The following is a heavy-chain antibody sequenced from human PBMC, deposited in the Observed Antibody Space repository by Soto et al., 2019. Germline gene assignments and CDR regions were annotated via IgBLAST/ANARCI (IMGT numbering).Heavy chain of an antibody. CDR1: GFTFSSYG. D-gene: IGHD1-26*01. Sequence: QVQLVESGGGVVQPGRSLRLSCAASGFTFSSYGMHWVRQAPGKGLEWVAVISYDGSNKYYADSVKGRFTISRDNSKNTLYLQMNSLRAEDTAVYYCAKDLVGSYYNPLYYYYYGMDVWGQGTTVTVSS. CDR3: AKDLVGSYYNPLYYYYYGMDV. CDR2: ISYDGSNK. V-gene: IGHV3-30*18. J-gene: IGHJ6*02.